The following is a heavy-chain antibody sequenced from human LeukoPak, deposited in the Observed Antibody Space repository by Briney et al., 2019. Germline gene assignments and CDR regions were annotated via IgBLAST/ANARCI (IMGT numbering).Heavy chain of an antibody. J-gene: IGHJ5*02. D-gene: IGHD3-3*01. CDR3: ARDLTRITIFGVVPNWFDP. CDR1: GGSFSGYY. Sequence: SETLSLTCAVYGGSFSGYYWSWLRQPPGKGLEWIGEINHSGSTNYNPSLKSRVTISVDTSKNQFSLKLSSVTAADTAVYYCARDLTRITIFGVVPNWFDPWGQGTLVTVSS. V-gene: IGHV4-34*01. CDR2: INHSGST.